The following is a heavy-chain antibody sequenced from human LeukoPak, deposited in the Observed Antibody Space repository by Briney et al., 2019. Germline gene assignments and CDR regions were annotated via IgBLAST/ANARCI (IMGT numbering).Heavy chain of an antibody. CDR1: GFTFSSYS. D-gene: IGHD3-10*02. J-gene: IGHJ4*02. V-gene: IGHV3-48*01. CDR2: ISSSSSTI. CDR3: ARGGYYYVPLRYFDY. Sequence: GGSLRLACAASGFTFSSYSMNWVRQAPGKGLEWVSYISSSSSTIYYADSVKGRFTISRDNAKNSLYLQMNSLRAEDTAVYYCARGGYYYVPLRYFDYWGQGTLVTVSS.